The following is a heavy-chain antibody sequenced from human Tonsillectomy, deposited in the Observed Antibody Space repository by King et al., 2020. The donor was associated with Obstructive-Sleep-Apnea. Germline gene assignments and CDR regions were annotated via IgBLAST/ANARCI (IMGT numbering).Heavy chain of an antibody. J-gene: IGHJ4*02. D-gene: IGHD3-16*01. CDR3: AVLGSPYCVDS. CDR2: IYYSGST. CDR1: GGSISGSSYY. Sequence: QLQLQESGPGLVKPSETLSLTCSVSGGSISGSSYYWGWIRQPPGKGLEWIGNIYYSGSTYYNPSLKSRVTISIDTSKNQFSLKLNSVTAADTAVYYCAVLGSPYCVDSWGQEPLVPLSS. V-gene: IGHV4-39*07.